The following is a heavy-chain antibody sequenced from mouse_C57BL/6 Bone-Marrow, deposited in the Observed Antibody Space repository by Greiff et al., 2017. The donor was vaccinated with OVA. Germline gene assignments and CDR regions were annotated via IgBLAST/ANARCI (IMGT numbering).Heavy chain of an antibody. CDR2: IYPGNGDT. CDR1: GYTFTSYN. J-gene: IGHJ2*01. V-gene: IGHV1-12*01. CDR3: ARGWLCSSSSFDY. Sequence: QVQLQQSGAELVRPGASVKMSCKASGYTFTSYNMPWVKQTPRQGLEWIGAIYPGNGDTSYNQKFKGKATLTVDKSSSTAYMQLSSLTSEDSAVYVSARGWLCSSSSFDYWGQGTTLTVSA. D-gene: IGHD1-1*01.